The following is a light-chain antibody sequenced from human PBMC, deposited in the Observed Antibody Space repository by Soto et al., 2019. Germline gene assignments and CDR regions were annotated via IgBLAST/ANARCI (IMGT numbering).Light chain of an antibody. CDR1: QGLVSRDGNTY. Sequence: DVVMTQSPLSLPVILGQPASISCRSSQGLVSRDGNTYLNWFQLRPGQSPRRRIPTVSNRDPGVPDRFSGSGSGNEFTLKISRVEAEDVGVYYYMQGTRWPNTIGQGTKLEIK. CDR2: TVS. J-gene: IGKJ2*01. V-gene: IGKV2-30*01. CDR3: MQGTRWPNT.